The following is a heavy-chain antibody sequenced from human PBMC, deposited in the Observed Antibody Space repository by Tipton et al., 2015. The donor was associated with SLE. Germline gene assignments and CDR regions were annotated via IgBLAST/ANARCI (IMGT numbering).Heavy chain of an antibody. CDR2: IYYTGNT. D-gene: IGHD6-19*01. CDR3: ARDRGSGWPFDY. J-gene: IGHJ4*02. Sequence: TLSLTCTVSGGSISSGDYYWSWIRQSPGKGLEWIGYIYYTGNTKYNPSLKSRVAISVDTSKNQFSLNVSSVTAADTAVYYCARDRGSGWPFDYWGQGTLVTVSS. V-gene: IGHV4-61*08. CDR1: GGSISSGDYY.